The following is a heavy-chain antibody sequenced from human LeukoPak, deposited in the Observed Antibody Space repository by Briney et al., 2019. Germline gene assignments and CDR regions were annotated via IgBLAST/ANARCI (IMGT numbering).Heavy chain of an antibody. Sequence: GGSLRLSCAASGFTFSSYGMYWVRQAPGKGLEWVAVMWYDGSYKYYVDSVKGRFTISRDNSKNTLYLEMNSLRAEDTAVYYCARDLKGPTPSSAFDIWGQGTMVSVS. CDR1: GFTFSSYG. J-gene: IGHJ3*02. CDR2: MWYDGSYK. D-gene: IGHD6-6*01. CDR3: ARDLKGPTPSSAFDI. V-gene: IGHV3-33*01.